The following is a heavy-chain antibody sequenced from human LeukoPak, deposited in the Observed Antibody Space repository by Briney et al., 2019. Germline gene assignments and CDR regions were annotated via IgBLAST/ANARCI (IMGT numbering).Heavy chain of an antibody. CDR2: ISYDGSNK. CDR3: ARAQTMIVVGVVGY. D-gene: IGHD3-22*01. V-gene: IGHV3-30-3*01. J-gene: IGHJ4*02. Sequence: RSLILSCAASGFTFSSYAMHWVRQAPGKGLEWVAVISYDGSNKYYADSVKGRFTISRDNSKNTLYLQMNSLRAEDTAVYYCARAQTMIVVGVVGYWGQGTLVTVSS. CDR1: GFTFSSYA.